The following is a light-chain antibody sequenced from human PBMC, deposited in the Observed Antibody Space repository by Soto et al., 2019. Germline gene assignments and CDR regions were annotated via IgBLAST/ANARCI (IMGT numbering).Light chain of an antibody. Sequence: EIVLTQSPGTLSLSPGERATLTCRASQSVSTWYLAWYQQKPGQAPRLLISSASNRATGIPDRFSGSGSGTDFTLTISRLEPEDFAVYFCQQSGDSPTFGQGTKLEIK. CDR3: QQSGDSPT. J-gene: IGKJ2*01. V-gene: IGKV3-20*01. CDR1: QSVSTWY. CDR2: SAS.